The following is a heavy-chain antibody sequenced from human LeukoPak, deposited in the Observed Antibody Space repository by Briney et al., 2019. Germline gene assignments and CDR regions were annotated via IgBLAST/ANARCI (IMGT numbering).Heavy chain of an antibody. V-gene: IGHV3-21*01. CDR2: ISSSSSYI. D-gene: IGHD6-6*01. Sequence: GGSLRLSCAASGFTFSSYSMNWVRQAPGKGLEWVSSISSSSSYIYYADSVKGRFTISRDNAKNSLYLQMNSLRAEDTAVYYCARGVRSSSYNYYMDVWGKGTTVTVSS. CDR1: GFTFSSYS. CDR3: ARGVRSSSYNYYMDV. J-gene: IGHJ6*03.